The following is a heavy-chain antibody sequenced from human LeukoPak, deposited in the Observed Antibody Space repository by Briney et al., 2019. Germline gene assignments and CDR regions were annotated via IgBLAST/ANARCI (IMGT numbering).Heavy chain of an antibody. J-gene: IGHJ4*02. CDR1: GFTFSSHE. D-gene: IGHD3-22*01. CDR3: ARGFRVNPPFDY. CDR2: ISSGGSTI. Sequence: GGSLRLSCAASGFTFSSHEMNWVCQPPGKGLEWVSYISSGGSTIYYADSVKGRFTVSRDNAKNSLYLQMNSLRAEDTAVYYCARGFRVNPPFDYWGQGTLVTVSS. V-gene: IGHV3-48*03.